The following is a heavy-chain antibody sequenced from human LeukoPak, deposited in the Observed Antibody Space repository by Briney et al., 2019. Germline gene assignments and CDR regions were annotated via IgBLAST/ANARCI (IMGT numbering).Heavy chain of an antibody. Sequence: GGSLRLSCAASGFTFSSYGMRWVRQAPGKGLEWVAFIRYDGSNKYYADSVKGRFTISRDNSKNTLYLQMNSLRAEDTAVYYCAKVGVGSGWYGFDYWGQGTLVTVSS. V-gene: IGHV3-30*02. CDR3: AKVGVGSGWYGFDY. CDR1: GFTFSSYG. CDR2: IRYDGSNK. D-gene: IGHD6-19*01. J-gene: IGHJ4*02.